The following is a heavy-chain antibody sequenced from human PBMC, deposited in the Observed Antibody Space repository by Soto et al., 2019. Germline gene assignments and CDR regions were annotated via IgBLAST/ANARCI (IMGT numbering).Heavy chain of an antibody. V-gene: IGHV4-59*08. CDR1: GGPMRSYY. CDR2: IYNSVTS. CDR3: ARHCRYGTCHSIMDV. D-gene: IGHD2-21*02. J-gene: IGHJ6*03. Sequence: TLSLTCTVSGGPMRSYYWSWIRQSPGKGLEWIGYIYNSVTSHYNPSLKSRVAISEHPSKTQFSLNLSSVTAADTAVYFCARHCRYGTCHSIMDVWGKGPTVTVSS.